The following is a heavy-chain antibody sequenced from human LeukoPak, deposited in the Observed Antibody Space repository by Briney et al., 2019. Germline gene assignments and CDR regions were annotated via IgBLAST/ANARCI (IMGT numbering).Heavy chain of an antibody. D-gene: IGHD4-17*01. J-gene: IGHJ6*02. CDR3: ARVVGEHGMDV. CDR2: IYYSGST. CDR1: GGSISSGGYY. V-gene: IGHV4-31*03. Sequence: PSQTLSLTCTVSGGSISSGGYYWSWIRQHPGQGLEWIWNIYYSGSTHYSPSLKSRLIISMDTSKNLFSLRLSSMTAADTAVYSCARVVGEHGMDVWGQGTTVTVSS.